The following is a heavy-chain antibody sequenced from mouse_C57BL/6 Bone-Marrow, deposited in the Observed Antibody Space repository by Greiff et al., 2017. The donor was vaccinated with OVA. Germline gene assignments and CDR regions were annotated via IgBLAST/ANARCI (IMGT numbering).Heavy chain of an antibody. J-gene: IGHJ1*03. Sequence: QVQLKQPGAELVRPGSSVKLSCKASGYTFTSYWMHWVKQRPIQGLEWIGNIDPSDSETHYNQKFKDKATLTVDKSSSTAYMQLSSLTSEDSAVYYCARKDTTVVSNWYFDVWGTGTTVTVSS. CDR3: ARKDTTVVSNWYFDV. D-gene: IGHD1-1*01. CDR1: GYTFTSYW. V-gene: IGHV1-52*01. CDR2: IDPSDSET.